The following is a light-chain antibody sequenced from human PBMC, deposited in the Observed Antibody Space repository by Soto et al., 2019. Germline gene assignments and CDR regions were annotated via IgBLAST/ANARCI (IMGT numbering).Light chain of an antibody. CDR3: RSYTSISTYV. J-gene: IGLJ1*01. CDR2: EVS. CDR1: SSDVGGYNY. Sequence: SLLTQPASVCGSPGQSITISCTETSSDVGGYNYVSWYQHHPGKAPRLMIYEVSNRPSGVSDRFSGSKSGNTASLTISGLLAEDEADHYCRSYTSISTYVFGTGTKVTVL. V-gene: IGLV2-14*01.